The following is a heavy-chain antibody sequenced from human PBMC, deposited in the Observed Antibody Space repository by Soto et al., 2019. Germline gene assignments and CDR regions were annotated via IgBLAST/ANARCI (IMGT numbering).Heavy chain of an antibody. CDR2: IFYSGST. Sequence: SETLSLTCTVSGDSIRNYYWSWIRQPPGQGLEYIGYIFYSGSTNYNPYLKSRVAISGETSRNQFALKLRSVTAANTATYYCAKCKSGYSYGSIIDFWGRGTLVTVSS. V-gene: IGHV4-59*01. D-gene: IGHD5-18*01. J-gene: IGHJ4*02. CDR1: GDSIRNYY. CDR3: AKCKSGYSYGSIIDF.